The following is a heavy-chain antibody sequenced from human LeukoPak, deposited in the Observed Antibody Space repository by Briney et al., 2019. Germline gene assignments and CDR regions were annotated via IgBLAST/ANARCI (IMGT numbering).Heavy chain of an antibody. CDR1: GFTFSTYS. J-gene: IGHJ6*03. D-gene: IGHD3-16*01. CDR2: ISGSSGTI. Sequence: PGGSLRLSCAASGFTFSTYSMNWVRQAPGKGLEWVSYISGSSGTIYYADSVKGRFTISRDNARYSLYLQVNSLRAEDTAVYYCARRSEFGVLYYMDVWGKGTTVTVSS. CDR3: ARRSEFGVLYYMDV. V-gene: IGHV3-48*01.